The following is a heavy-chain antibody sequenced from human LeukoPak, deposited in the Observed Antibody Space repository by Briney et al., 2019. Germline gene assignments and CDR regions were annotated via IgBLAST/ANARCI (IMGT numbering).Heavy chain of an antibody. CDR2: ISGSGGST. D-gene: IGHD4-17*01. CDR3: ARDTQHDYGDYSPATFDY. J-gene: IGHJ4*02. CDR1: GFTFSSYA. V-gene: IGHV3-23*01. Sequence: AGGSLRLSCAASGFTFSSYAMSWVRQAPGKGLEWVSAISGSGGSTYYADSVKGRFTISRDNSKNTLYLQMNSLRAEDTAVYYCARDTQHDYGDYSPATFDYWGQGTLVTVSS.